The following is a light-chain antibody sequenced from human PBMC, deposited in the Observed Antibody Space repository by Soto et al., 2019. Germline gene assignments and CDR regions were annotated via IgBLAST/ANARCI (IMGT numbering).Light chain of an antibody. Sequence: QSVLTQPASVSGSPGQSITISCTGTSSDVGGYNSVSWYQQHPEKAPQLKIFDVSNRPSGISDRFSGSKSGNTASLTISGLQAEDEADYYCSSYTSTNTLIFGGGTKLTVL. CDR3: SSYTSTNTLI. J-gene: IGLJ2*01. V-gene: IGLV2-14*03. CDR2: DVS. CDR1: SSDVGGYNS.